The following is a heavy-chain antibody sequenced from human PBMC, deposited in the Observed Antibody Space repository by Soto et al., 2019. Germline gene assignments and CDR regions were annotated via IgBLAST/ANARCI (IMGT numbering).Heavy chain of an antibody. CDR3: AEGSWSSMYYFDY. CDR2: IVGSGDST. J-gene: IGHJ4*02. CDR1: GFTFSTYG. V-gene: IGHV3-23*01. Sequence: EVQMLESGGGLVQPGGSLRLSCAASGFTFSTYGMSWVRQAPGKGLEWVSAIVGSGDSTYYADSVKGRFTISRDNSKNTLFLQMNSLRAEDTAIYYCAEGSWSSMYYFDYWGQGTLVTVAS. D-gene: IGHD3-10*01.